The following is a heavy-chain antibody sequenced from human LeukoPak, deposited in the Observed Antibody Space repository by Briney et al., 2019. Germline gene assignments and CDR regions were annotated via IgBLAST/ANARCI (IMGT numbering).Heavy chain of an antibody. CDR2: IYTSGST. J-gene: IGHJ5*02. Sequence: SETLSLTCTVTGGSISSGSYYWSWVRQPAGKGLEWIGRIYTSGSTNYNPSLKSRVTISIDTSKNQFSLKLSSVTAADTVVYYCARGHIMDWFDPWGQGTLVTVSS. CDR3: ARGHIMDWFDP. CDR1: GGSISSGSYY. V-gene: IGHV4-61*02.